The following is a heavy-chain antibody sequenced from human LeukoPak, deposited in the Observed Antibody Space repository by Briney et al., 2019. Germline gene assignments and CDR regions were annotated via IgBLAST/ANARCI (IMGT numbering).Heavy chain of an antibody. CDR3: ARGYLEMATVFDY. D-gene: IGHD5-24*01. CDR2: ISSSGSTI. V-gene: IGHV3-11*04. J-gene: IGHJ4*02. CDR1: GFTFSDYY. Sequence: PGGSLRLSCAASGFTFSDYYMGWIRQAPGKGLEWVSYISSSGSTIYYAYSVKGRFTISRDNAKNSLYLQMNSLRAEDTAVYYCARGYLEMATVFDYWGQGTLVTVSS.